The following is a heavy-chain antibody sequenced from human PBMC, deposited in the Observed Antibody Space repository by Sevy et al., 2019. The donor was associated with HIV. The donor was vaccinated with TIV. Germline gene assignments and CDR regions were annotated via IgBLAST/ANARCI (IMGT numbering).Heavy chain of an antibody. V-gene: IGHV3-21*06. D-gene: IGHD2-8*02. J-gene: IGHJ6*02. CDR3: ARDLCTGGVCPRWGYYYYGMDV. CDR2: VSSSSTYI. CDR1: GFSFSTYA. Sequence: GGSLRLSCAASGFSFSTYAMNWVRQAPGKGLEWVSSVSSSSTYIYYADSVKGRFTISRDNAKNSMYLQMNSLRDEDTAVYYCARDLCTGGVCPRWGYYYYGMDVWGQGTTVTVSS.